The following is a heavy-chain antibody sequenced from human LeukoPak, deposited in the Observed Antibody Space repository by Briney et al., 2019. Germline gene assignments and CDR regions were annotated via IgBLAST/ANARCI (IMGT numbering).Heavy chain of an antibody. CDR3: ARVTDSGSYYFDF. J-gene: IGHJ4*02. CDR1: GGSFSGYY. V-gene: IGHV4-34*01. Sequence: SETLSLTCAVYGGSFSGYYWSWIRQPPGKGLEWIGEINHSGSTNYNPSLKSRVTISVDTSKNQFSLKLSSVTAADTAVYYCARVTDSGSYYFDFWGQGTLVTVSS. D-gene: IGHD1-26*01. CDR2: INHSGST.